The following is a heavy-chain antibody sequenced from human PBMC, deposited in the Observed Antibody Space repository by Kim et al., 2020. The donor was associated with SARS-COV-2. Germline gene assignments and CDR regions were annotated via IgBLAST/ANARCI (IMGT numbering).Heavy chain of an antibody. Sequence: LKSRVTISVDTSKNQFSLKLSSVTAADTAVYYCARGIYCTNGVCHTPFDYWGQGTLVTVSS. D-gene: IGHD2-8*01. J-gene: IGHJ4*02. V-gene: IGHV4-34*01. CDR3: ARGIYCTNGVCHTPFDY.